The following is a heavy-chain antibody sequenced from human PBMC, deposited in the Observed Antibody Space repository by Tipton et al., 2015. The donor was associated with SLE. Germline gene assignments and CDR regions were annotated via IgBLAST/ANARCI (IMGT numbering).Heavy chain of an antibody. D-gene: IGHD3-22*01. J-gene: IGHJ3*02. CDR1: GGSIGRSSYY. V-gene: IGHV4-39*07. CDR3: ARVINDYYDIREALDI. Sequence: PGLVKPSETLSLTCSVSGGSIGRSSYYWGWIRQPPGKGLEWIGSIYYTGNTYYNPSLKSRVTISIDTSKNQFSLKLSSVTAADTAVYYCARVINDYYDIREALDIWGQGTMVTVSS. CDR2: IYYTGNT.